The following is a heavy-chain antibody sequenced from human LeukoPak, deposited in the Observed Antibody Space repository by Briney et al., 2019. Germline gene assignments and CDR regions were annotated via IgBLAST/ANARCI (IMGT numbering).Heavy chain of an antibody. J-gene: IGHJ4*02. CDR3: AKSDHITFLPVDY. V-gene: IGHV1-18*01. CDR1: GYPFTNYA. CDR2: ISAYNGNT. D-gene: IGHD3-3*01. Sequence: ASVKVSCKASGYPFTNYAISWVRQAPGQGLEWMGWISAYNGNTKYAQKLQGRVTMTTDTSTSTAYMELRSLRSDDTAVYYCAKSDHITFLPVDYWGQGTLVTVSS.